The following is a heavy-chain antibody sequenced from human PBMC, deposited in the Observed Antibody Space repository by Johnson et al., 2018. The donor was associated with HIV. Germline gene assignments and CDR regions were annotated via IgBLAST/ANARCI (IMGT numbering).Heavy chain of an antibody. CDR3: TRLPSGYSRDAFDI. V-gene: IGHV3-30*02. CDR1: GFTFSTYW. CDR2: IRFDGSTK. Sequence: QVQLVESGGGLVQPGGSLRLSCAASGFTFSTYWMNWVRQAPGKGLEWVAFIRFDGSTKNYADSVKGRFTISRDNSKNTLYLQMNSLRAEDTAVYYCTRLPSGYSRDAFDIWGQGTMVTVSS. J-gene: IGHJ3*02. D-gene: IGHD5-18*01.